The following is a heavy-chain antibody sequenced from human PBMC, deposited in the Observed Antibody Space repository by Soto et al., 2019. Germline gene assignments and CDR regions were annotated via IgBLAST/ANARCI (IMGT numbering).Heavy chain of an antibody. V-gene: IGHV3-30*18. CDR2: ISYDGSNK. J-gene: IGHJ4*02. D-gene: IGHD1-26*01. CDR3: AKPKSGSGGGVLGY. Sequence: QVQLVESGGGVVQPGRSLRLSCAASGFTFSSYGMHWVRQAPGKGLEWVAVISYDGSNKYYADSVKGRFTISRDNSKNTLYLQMNSLRAEDTAVYYWAKPKSGSGGGVLGYWGQGTLVTVSS. CDR1: GFTFSSYG.